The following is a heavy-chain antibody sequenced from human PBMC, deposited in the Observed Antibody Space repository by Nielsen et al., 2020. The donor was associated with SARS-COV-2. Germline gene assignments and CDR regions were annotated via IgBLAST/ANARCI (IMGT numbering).Heavy chain of an antibody. D-gene: IGHD5-24*01. J-gene: IGHJ4*02. Sequence: SETLSLTCTVSGGSISSYYWSWIRQPPGKGLEWIGYIYYSGSTNYNPSLKSRVTISVDTSKNQFSLKLSSVTAADTAVYYCARAVGYNKARIDYWGQGTLVTVSS. CDR1: GGSISSYY. CDR3: ARAVGYNKARIDY. V-gene: IGHV4-59*01. CDR2: IYYSGST.